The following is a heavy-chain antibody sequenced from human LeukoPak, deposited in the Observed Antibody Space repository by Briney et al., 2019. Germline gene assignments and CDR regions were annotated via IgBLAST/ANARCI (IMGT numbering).Heavy chain of an antibody. Sequence: ASVKVSCKASGYTFTSYGISWVRQAPGQGLEWVGWISAYNGNTNYAQKLQGRVTMTTDTSTSTAYMELRSLRSDDTAVYYCARNLEGYGDFDYWGQGTLVTVSS. CDR1: GYTFTSYG. D-gene: IGHD4-17*01. J-gene: IGHJ4*02. CDR2: ISAYNGNT. V-gene: IGHV1-18*01. CDR3: ARNLEGYGDFDY.